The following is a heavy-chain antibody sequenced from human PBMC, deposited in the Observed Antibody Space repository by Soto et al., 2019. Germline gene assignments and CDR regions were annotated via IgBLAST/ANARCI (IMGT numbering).Heavy chain of an antibody. J-gene: IGHJ4*02. CDR3: ARAHDSGDVDY. CDR1: GYIFSNYN. CDR2: VNPNSGNT. D-gene: IGHD4-17*01. V-gene: IGHV1-8*01. Sequence: QVQLVQSGAEVKEPGASVKVSCKSSGYIFSNYNINWVRQATGQGLEWMGSVNPNSGNTLYAQKFQGRVTMTRSTSISTGYRELSSLTFDDTAVYYCARAHDSGDVDYWGQGTLVTVSS.